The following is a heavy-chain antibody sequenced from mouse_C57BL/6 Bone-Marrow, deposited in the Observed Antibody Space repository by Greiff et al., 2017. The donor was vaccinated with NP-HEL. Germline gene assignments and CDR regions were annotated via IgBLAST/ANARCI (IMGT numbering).Heavy chain of an antibody. CDR2: ISDGGSYT. Sequence: EVKLMESGGGLVKPGGSLKLSCAASGFTFSSYAMSWVRQTPEKRLEWVATISDGGSYTYYPDNVKGRFTISRDNAKNNLYLQMSHLKSEDTAMYYCARDRDTTVVPPMDYWGQGTSVTVSS. J-gene: IGHJ4*01. CDR1: GFTFSSYA. D-gene: IGHD1-1*01. CDR3: ARDRDTTVVPPMDY. V-gene: IGHV5-4*01.